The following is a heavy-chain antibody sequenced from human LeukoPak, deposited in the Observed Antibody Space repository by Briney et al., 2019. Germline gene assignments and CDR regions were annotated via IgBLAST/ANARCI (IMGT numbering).Heavy chain of an antibody. CDR2: LSFDESS. J-gene: IGHJ3*02. CDR1: GINFGASI. V-gene: IGHV3-30*04. D-gene: IGHD6-19*01. CDR3: AREGHSSGFAPAFDT. Sequence: GTSLRLSCATSGINFGASIMHWIRQAPGKGLEWVAGLSFDESSYYGGSVEGRFIISGDNSKRTLYLQMNSLKVEDTPLYYCAREGHSSGFAPAFDTWGQGTMVTVSS.